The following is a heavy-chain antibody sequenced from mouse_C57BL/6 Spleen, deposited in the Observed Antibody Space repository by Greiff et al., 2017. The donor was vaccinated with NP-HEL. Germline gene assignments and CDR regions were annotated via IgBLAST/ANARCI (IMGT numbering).Heavy chain of an antibody. CDR2: INPSSGYT. D-gene: IGHD2-4*01. Sequence: VKLMESGAELARPGASVKMSCKASGYTFTSYTMHWVKQRPGQGLEWIGYINPSSGYTKYNQKFKDKATLTADKSSSTAYMQLSSLTSEDSAVYYCASPRDYDYDEDFAYWGQGTLVTVSA. CDR1: GYTFTSYT. CDR3: ASPRDYDYDEDFAY. V-gene: IGHV1-4*01. J-gene: IGHJ3*01.